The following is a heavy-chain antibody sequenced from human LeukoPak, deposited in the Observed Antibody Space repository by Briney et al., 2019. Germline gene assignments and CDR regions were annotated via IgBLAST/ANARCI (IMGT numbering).Heavy chain of an antibody. CDR3: ARAVAWGGSSYSYYYMDV. D-gene: IGHD1-26*01. CDR2: INPNSGNA. J-gene: IGHJ6*03. V-gene: IGHV1-8*01. CDR1: GYTFSDYD. Sequence: GASVKVSCKASGYTFSDYDINWVRQATGQGLEWMGWINPNSGNAGYAQKFQGRVTMTRNTSISTAYMELSSLRSEDTAVYYCARAVAWGGSSYSYYYMDVWDKGTTVTVSS.